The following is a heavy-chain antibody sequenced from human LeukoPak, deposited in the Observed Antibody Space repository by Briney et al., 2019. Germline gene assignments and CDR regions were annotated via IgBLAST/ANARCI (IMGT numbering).Heavy chain of an antibody. CDR2: IIPIFGTA. CDR3: AQRWVGATNYFDY. Sequence: ASVKVSCKASGGTFSSYAISWVRQAPGQGLEWMGGIIPIFGTANYAQKFQGRVTITADVSTSTAYMELSSLRSEDTAVYYCAQRWVGATNYFDYWGQGTLVTVSS. D-gene: IGHD1-26*01. V-gene: IGHV1-69*13. CDR1: GGTFSSYA. J-gene: IGHJ4*02.